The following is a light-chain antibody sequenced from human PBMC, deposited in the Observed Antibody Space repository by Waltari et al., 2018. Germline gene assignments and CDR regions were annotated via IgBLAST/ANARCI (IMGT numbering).Light chain of an antibody. CDR2: AAS. V-gene: IGKV3-20*01. Sequence: IMLTQSPDTLSLSPGVRATLSCRASQSIGTFLVWYQQKPGQAPRLLIYAASTRATGIPDRFSGSGSGTDFSLIISRLEPEDFAVYYCQHYVRLPVTFGQGTKVEIK. J-gene: IGKJ1*01. CDR3: QHYVRLPVT. CDR1: QSIGTF.